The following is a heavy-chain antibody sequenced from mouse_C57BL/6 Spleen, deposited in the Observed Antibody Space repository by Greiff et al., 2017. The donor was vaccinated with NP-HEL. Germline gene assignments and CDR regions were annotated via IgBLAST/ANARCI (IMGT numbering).Heavy chain of an antibody. Sequence: EVKLMESGGGLVKPGGSLKLSCAASGFTFSSYAMSWVRQTPEKRLEWVATISDGGSYTYYTDNVKGRFTISRDNAKHNLYLQMSHLKSDDTAMYYCARELRYAMDYWGQGTSVTVSS. D-gene: IGHD1-1*01. CDR3: ARELRYAMDY. V-gene: IGHV5-4*01. CDR2: ISDGGSYT. J-gene: IGHJ4*01. CDR1: GFTFSSYA.